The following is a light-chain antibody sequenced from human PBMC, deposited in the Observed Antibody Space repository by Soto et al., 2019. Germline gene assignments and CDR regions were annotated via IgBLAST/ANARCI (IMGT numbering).Light chain of an antibody. V-gene: IGKV1-39*01. CDR1: QSISSY. CDR2: AAS. J-gene: IGKJ1*01. Sequence: DIQMTQSPSSLSASVGDRVTITCRASQSISSYLNWYQQKPGKAPKLLIYAASSLQSGVPSRFSGSGSGTDFTLTISSLHTEDFATYYCQQSYSTPRTFGQGTKVEIK. CDR3: QQSYSTPRT.